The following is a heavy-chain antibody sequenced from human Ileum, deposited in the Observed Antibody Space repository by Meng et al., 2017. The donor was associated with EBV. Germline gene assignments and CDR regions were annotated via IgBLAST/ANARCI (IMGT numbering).Heavy chain of an antibody. CDR3: AHEEDWRIDY. CDR1: WVSLNTSGGG. Sequence: DSRPTVLNTPHAPTRTCTYAWVSLNTSGGGLGWIRQPPGKALERLALVYWDDDQRYSPSLERRLTITKDTSKNQVVLTMTNMDPLDTATYYCAHEEDWRIDYWGQGTLVTVSS. D-gene: IGHD3/OR15-3a*01. CDR2: VYWDDDQ. V-gene: IGHV2-5*02. J-gene: IGHJ4*02.